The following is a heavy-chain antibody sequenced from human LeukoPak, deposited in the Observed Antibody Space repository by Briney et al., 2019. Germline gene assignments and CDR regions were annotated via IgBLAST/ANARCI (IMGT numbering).Heavy chain of an antibody. CDR2: LSGSGDST. Sequence: GGSLRLSCVASGFTFSGYVMNWVRQAPGEGLEWVSALSGSGDSTYYADSVKGRFTISRDNSKNTLFLHMNSLRAEDTAVYYCARGTYCSSTSCYAGFIGYWGQGTLVTVSS. V-gene: IGHV3-23*01. D-gene: IGHD2-2*01. CDR3: ARGTYCSSTSCYAGFIGY. J-gene: IGHJ4*02. CDR1: GFTFSGYV.